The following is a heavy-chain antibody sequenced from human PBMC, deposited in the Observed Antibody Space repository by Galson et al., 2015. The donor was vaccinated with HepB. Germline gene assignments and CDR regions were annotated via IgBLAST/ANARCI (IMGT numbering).Heavy chain of an antibody. CDR1: GFTVSSNY. CDR2: IYSGGST. Sequence: SLRLSCAASGFTVSSNYMSWVRQAPGKGLEWVSVIYSGGSTYYADSVKGRFTISRDNSKNTLYLQMYSLRAEDTAVYYCARAEYYYGSGKISNYFDYWGQGTLVTVSS. CDR3: ARAEYYYGSGKISNYFDY. D-gene: IGHD3-10*01. V-gene: IGHV3-66*02. J-gene: IGHJ4*02.